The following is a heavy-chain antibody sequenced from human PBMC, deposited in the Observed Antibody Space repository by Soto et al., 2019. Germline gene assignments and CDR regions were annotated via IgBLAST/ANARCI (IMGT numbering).Heavy chain of an antibody. CDR1: GFTVSASY. Sequence: EVQLVESGGGLIQPGGSLRLSCAASGFTVSASYMNWVRQAPGKGLEWVSLIYSGGGTYYADSVKGRFTISRDNSKNTLYLQMNSLRAEDTDVYYCARQRANDYGDPNYALDIWGQGTMVTVSS. J-gene: IGHJ3*02. V-gene: IGHV3-53*01. CDR3: ARQRANDYGDPNYALDI. D-gene: IGHD4-17*01. CDR2: IYSGGGT.